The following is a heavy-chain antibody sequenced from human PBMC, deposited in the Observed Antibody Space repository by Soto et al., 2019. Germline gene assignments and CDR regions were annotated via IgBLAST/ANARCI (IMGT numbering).Heavy chain of an antibody. D-gene: IGHD6-19*01. CDR3: ANLGDSSGWYGMDV. CDR1: GFIFDDYA. Sequence: EVQLVESGGGLVQPGRSLRLSCAASGFIFDDYAMHWVRQAPGKGLEWVAGISWNSGSIDYADSVKGRFTISRDNAKNSLYLQMNSLRAEDTALYYWANLGDSSGWYGMDVWGQGTTVTVSS. V-gene: IGHV3-9*01. J-gene: IGHJ6*02. CDR2: ISWNSGSI.